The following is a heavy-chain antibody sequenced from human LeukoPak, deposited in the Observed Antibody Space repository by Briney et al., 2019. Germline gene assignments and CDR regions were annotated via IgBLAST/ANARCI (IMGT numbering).Heavy chain of an antibody. CDR1: GGSISSSNW. CDR3: ARDVRPGVRGPIRGAFDY. J-gene: IGHJ4*02. CDR2: IYHSGST. D-gene: IGHD3-10*01. V-gene: IGHV4-4*02. Sequence: SGTLSLTCAVSGGSISSSNWWSWVRQPPGKGLEWIGEIYHSGSTNYNPSLKSRVTISVDKSKNQFSLKLSSVTAADTAVYYCARDVRPGVRGPIRGAFDYWGQGTLVTVSS.